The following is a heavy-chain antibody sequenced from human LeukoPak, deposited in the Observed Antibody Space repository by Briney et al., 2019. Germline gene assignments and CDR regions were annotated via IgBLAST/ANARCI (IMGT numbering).Heavy chain of an antibody. D-gene: IGHD5-12*01. J-gene: IGHJ4*02. V-gene: IGHV4-39*01. CDR2: IYYSGST. CDR1: GGSISSSSYY. CDR3: ARQGLRQKEFDY. Sequence: SETLSLTCTVSGGSISSSSYYWGWIRQPPGKGLEWIGSIYYSGSTYYNPSLKSRVTISVDTSKNQFSLKLSSVTAADTAVYYCARQGLRQKEFDYWGQGTLVTVSS.